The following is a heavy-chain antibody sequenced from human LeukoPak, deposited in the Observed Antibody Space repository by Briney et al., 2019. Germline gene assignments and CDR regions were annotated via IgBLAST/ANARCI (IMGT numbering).Heavy chain of an antibody. CDR3: ARDGGVVITDY. CDR1: GGSISSGYY. V-gene: IGHV4-38-2*02. J-gene: IGHJ4*02. D-gene: IGHD3-3*01. Sequence: SETLSLTCTVSGGSISSGYYWGWIRQPPGKGLEWIGSIYHSGSTYYNPSLKSRVTISVDTSKNQFSLKLSSVTAADTAVYYCARDGGVVITDYWGQGTLVTVSS. CDR2: IYHSGST.